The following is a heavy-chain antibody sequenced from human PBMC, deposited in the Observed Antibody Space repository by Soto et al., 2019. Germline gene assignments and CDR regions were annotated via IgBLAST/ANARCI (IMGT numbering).Heavy chain of an antibody. J-gene: IGHJ5*02. V-gene: IGHV4-31*03. CDR2: IYYSGST. Sequence: SETLSLTCTVSGGSISSGGYYWSWIRQHPGKGLEWIGYIYYSGSTYYNPSLKSRVTISVDTSKNQFSLKLSSVTAADTAVYYCARTFVGSGRHLVDPWGQGTLVTVSS. CDR3: ARTFVGSGRHLVDP. D-gene: IGHD3-10*01. CDR1: GGSISSGGYY.